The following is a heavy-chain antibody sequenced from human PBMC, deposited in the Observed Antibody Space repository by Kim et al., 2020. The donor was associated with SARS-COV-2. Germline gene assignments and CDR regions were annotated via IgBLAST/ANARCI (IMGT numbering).Heavy chain of an antibody. D-gene: IGHD3-9*01. CDR2: ISSSGSTI. V-gene: IGHV3-48*02. CDR1: GFAFSKYS. Sequence: GGSLRLSCAASGFAFSKYSMNWVRQAPGKGLEWVSYISSSGSTIYYTDSVKGRFTISRDNAKNSLYLQMNSLRDEDTAVYYCAIYDILTAYYNGGDWGQGTLVTVSS. CDR3: AIYDILTAYYNGGD. J-gene: IGHJ4*02.